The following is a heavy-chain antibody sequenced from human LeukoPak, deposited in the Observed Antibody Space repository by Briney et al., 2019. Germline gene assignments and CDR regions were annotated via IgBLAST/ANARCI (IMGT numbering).Heavy chain of an antibody. V-gene: IGHV3-23*01. CDR3: AKDLDSTGHYSYNY. J-gene: IGHJ4*02. CDR1: GLMFSNYA. Sequence: PWGSLRLSCVASGLMFSNYAMNWVRQAPGKGLEWVALIGTNPAATHYPDSVQGRFTISRDNSRNTLYLQMNSLRVEDTAIYYCAKDLDSTGHYSYNYWGEGTLVTVSS. CDR2: IGTNPAAT. D-gene: IGHD3-22*01.